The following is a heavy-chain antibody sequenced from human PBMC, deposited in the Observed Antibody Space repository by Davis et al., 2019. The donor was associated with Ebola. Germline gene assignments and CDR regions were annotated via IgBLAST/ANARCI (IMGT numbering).Heavy chain of an antibody. Sequence: GGSLRLSCTASEFSVNNDYMSWVRQAPGKGLEWVSAISGSGGSTYYADSVKGRFTISRDNSKNTLYLQMNSLRAEDTAVYYCAKGGWLHPVFYWGQGTLVTVSS. CDR1: EFSVNNDY. CDR3: AKGGWLHPVFY. D-gene: IGHD5-12*01. CDR2: ISGSGGST. V-gene: IGHV3-23*01. J-gene: IGHJ4*02.